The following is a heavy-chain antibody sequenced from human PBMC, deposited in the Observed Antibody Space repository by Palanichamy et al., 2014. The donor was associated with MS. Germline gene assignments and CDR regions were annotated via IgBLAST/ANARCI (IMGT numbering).Heavy chain of an antibody. V-gene: IGHV4-4*01. D-gene: IGHD3-10*01. J-gene: IGHJ3*02. Sequence: KSRVTISVDKSKNQFSLKLNSVTAADTAVYFCARRGHYGSGIPDAFDIWGQGTMVTVSS. CDR3: ARRGHYGSGIPDAFDI.